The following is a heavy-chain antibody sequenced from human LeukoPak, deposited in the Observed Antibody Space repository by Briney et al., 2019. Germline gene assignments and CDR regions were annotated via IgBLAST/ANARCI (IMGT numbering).Heavy chain of an antibody. CDR1: GFTFISYA. V-gene: IGHV3-23*01. CDR2: ISGSGGST. Sequence: GGSLRLSCAASGFTFISYAMSSVRQVPGKGLEWVSAISGSGGSTYYADSVKGRFTISRDNSKNTLYLQMNSLRAEDMAVYYCAKVNVLRFLEWFPYNWFDPWGQGTLVTVSS. CDR3: AKVNVLRFLEWFPYNWFDP. J-gene: IGHJ5*02. D-gene: IGHD3-3*01.